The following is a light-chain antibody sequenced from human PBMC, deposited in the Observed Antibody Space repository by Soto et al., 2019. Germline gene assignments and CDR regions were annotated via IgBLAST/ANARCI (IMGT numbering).Light chain of an antibody. CDR2: EDS. CDR1: SSDVGSYNL. CDR3: CSYAGSSSWV. Sequence: QSALTQPASVSGSPGQSITISCTGTSSDVGSYNLVSWYQHHRGKAPKVIIYEDSKRPSGASNRFSGSMSGNTASLTISGLQAEDEADYYCCSYAGSSSWVFGGGTKLTVL. V-gene: IGLV2-23*01. J-gene: IGLJ2*01.